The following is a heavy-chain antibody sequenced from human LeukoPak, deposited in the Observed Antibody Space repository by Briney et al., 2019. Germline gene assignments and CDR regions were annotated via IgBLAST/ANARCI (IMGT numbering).Heavy chain of an antibody. CDR3: ARGGTRRMYFDY. J-gene: IGHJ4*02. CDR2: ISSSSSYI. Sequence: GGSLRLSCAASGFTFSSYSMNWVRQAPGKGLEWVSSISSSSSYIYYADSVKGRFTISRDNAKNSLYLQMNSLRAEDTAVYYCARGGTRRMYFDYWGPGTLVTVSS. V-gene: IGHV3-21*01. D-gene: IGHD3-16*01. CDR1: GFTFSSYS.